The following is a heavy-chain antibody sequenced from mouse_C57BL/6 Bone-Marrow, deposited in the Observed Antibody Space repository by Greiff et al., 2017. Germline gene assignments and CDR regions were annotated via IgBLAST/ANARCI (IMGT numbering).Heavy chain of an antibody. CDR2: INPNNGGT. Sequence: VQLQQSGPELVKPGASVKISCKASGYTFTDYYMNWVKQSHGKSLEWIGDINPNNGGTSYNQKFKGKATLTVDKSSSTAYMEHRSLTSEDSAVDYCARNDYDAMDYWGQGTSVTVSS. V-gene: IGHV1-26*01. J-gene: IGHJ4*01. CDR3: ARNDYDAMDY. CDR1: GYTFTDYY.